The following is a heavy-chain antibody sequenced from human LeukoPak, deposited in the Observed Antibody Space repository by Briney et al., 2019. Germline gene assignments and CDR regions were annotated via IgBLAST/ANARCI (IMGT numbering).Heavy chain of an antibody. CDR1: GFTFSSSA. CDR3: LRENHDSGWSFDY. J-gene: IGHJ4*02. Sequence: GGSLRLSCAASGFTFSSSAMSWVRQVPGKGLEWVSGISASGGSTYYADSVRGRFTISRDNAKNSLYLEMNSLRAEDTAVYYCLRENHDSGWSFDYWGQGTLVTVSS. V-gene: IGHV3-23*01. D-gene: IGHD3-22*01. CDR2: ISASGGST.